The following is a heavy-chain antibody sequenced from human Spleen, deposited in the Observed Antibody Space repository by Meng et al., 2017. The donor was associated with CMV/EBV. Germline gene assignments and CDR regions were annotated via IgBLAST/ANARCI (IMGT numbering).Heavy chain of an antibody. D-gene: IGHD6-6*01. CDR1: GGSISSSAYY. CDR2: VYYSGST. V-gene: IGHV4-39*02. J-gene: IGHJ4*02. Sequence: SETLSLTCTVSGGSISSSAYYWAWIRRPPGRGLEWVGSVYYSGSTYYNPSLKSRVTIIVDKSKNHFSLKLHSLTTSDTAVYSCARHSSARPERAYDFWGQGTLVTVSS. CDR3: ARHSSARPERAYDF.